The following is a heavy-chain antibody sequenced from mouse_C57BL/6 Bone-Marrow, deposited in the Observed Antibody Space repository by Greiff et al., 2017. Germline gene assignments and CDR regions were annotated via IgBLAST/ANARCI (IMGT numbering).Heavy chain of an antibody. V-gene: IGHV1-81*01. CDR3: ARRRYYGSSYAMDY. CDR1: GYTFTSYG. D-gene: IGHD1-1*01. CDR2: IYPRSGNT. J-gene: IGHJ4*01. Sequence: VKLMESGAELARPGASVKLSCKASGYTFTSYGISWVKQRTGQGLEWIGEIYPRSGNTYYNEKFKGKATLTADKSSSTAYMELRSLTSEDSAVYFCARRRYYGSSYAMDYWGQGTSVTVSS.